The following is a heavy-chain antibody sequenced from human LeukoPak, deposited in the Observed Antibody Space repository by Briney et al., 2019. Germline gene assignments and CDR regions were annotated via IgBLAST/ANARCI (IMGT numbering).Heavy chain of an antibody. Sequence: PSETLSLTCTVSGGSIISSTYYWGWIRQPPGKGLEWISSIHHSGTTYYNPSLQSRVTISVDTSKNQFSLNLSSVTAADTAVYYCARHPYSYDAFDIWGQGTMVTVSS. J-gene: IGHJ3*02. CDR3: ARHPYSYDAFDI. D-gene: IGHD5-18*01. V-gene: IGHV4-39*01. CDR1: GGSIISSTYY. CDR2: IHHSGTT.